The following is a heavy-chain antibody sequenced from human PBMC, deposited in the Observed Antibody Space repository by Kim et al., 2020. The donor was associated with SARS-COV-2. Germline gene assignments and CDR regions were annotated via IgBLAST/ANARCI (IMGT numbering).Heavy chain of an antibody. Sequence: GGSLRLSCAASGFTLSSYHMHWVRQATGKGLEWVSAVGTAGDTFYPDSVKGRFTIFRENAKNSLFLQINSLRAGDKAIYYCVRQAVGANGHFDYWGQGT. D-gene: IGHD1-26*01. CDR1: GFTLSSYH. CDR3: VRQAVGANGHFDY. CDR2: VGTAGDT. J-gene: IGHJ4*02. V-gene: IGHV3-13*04.